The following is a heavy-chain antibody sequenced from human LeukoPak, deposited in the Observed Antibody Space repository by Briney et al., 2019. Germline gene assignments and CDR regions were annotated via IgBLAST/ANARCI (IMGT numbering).Heavy chain of an antibody. CDR3: ARSVRGDGYNWEFPYAY. CDR1: GGSISSGGYY. Sequence: SETLSLTCTVSGGSISSGGYYWSWFRQHPGKGLEWIGYIYYSGSTYYNPSLKSRVTISVDTSKNQFSLKLSSVTAADTAVYYCARSVRGDGYNWEFPYAYWGQGTLVTVSS. J-gene: IGHJ4*02. V-gene: IGHV4-31*03. CDR2: IYYSGST. D-gene: IGHD5-24*01.